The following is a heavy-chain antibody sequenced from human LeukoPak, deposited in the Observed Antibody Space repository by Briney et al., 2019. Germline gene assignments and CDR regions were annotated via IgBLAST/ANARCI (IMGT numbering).Heavy chain of an antibody. Sequence: GGSLRLSCAASGFIFSSYWMHWVRQAPGKGLVWVSRINTDGRSTSYADSVKGRFTISRDNAKNTLYLQMNSLRAEDTSVYYYTKGHRTSPDAFDIWGQGTMVTVSS. D-gene: IGHD3/OR15-3a*01. J-gene: IGHJ3*02. CDR2: INTDGRST. V-gene: IGHV3-74*01. CDR3: TKGHRTSPDAFDI. CDR1: GFIFSSYW.